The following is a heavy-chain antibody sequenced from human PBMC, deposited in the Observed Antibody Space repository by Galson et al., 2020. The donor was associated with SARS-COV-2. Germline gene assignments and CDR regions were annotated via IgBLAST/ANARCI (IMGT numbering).Heavy chain of an antibody. CDR2: IYYSGST. V-gene: IGHV4-39*01. J-gene: IGHJ6*02. CDR3: ARHLKMQRVWSGYSGGTYYYGMDV. CDR1: GGSISSSSYY. Sequence: SETLSLTCTVSGGSISSSSYYWGWIRQPPGKGLEWIGSIYYSGSTYYNPSLKSRVTISVDTSKNQFSLKLSSVTAADTAVYYCARHLKMQRVWSGYSGGTYYYGMDVWGQGTTVTVSS. D-gene: IGHD3-3*01.